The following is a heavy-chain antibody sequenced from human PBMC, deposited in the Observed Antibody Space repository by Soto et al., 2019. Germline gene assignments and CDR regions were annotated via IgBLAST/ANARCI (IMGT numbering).Heavy chain of an antibody. D-gene: IGHD1-1*01. CDR3: ARDNWNSD. J-gene: IGHJ4*02. V-gene: IGHV3-74*01. Sequence: GSLRLSCVASGFTFNIYWMHWVRQAPGKGLEWVSRIDNDGSATTYADSVKGRFTISRDNAKNTLFLQMNTLRVDDTAVYYCARDNWNSDWGQGSPVTVSS. CDR2: IDNDGSAT. CDR1: GFTFNIYW.